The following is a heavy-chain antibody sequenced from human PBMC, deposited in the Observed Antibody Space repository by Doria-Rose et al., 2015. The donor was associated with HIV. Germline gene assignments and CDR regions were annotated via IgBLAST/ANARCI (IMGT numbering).Heavy chain of an antibody. V-gene: IGHV4-34*01. CDR1: GGSFSGYY. D-gene: IGHD1-26*01. J-gene: IGHJ3*02. Sequence: PSETLSLTCAVYGGSFSGYYWTWIRRPPGKGLEWIGEINHSGSANHNPSLKSRVTVSVDTSKNQFSLKLSSVIAADTAVYYCARGKEMTTTIDAFDIWGQGTVVTVSS. CDR3: ARGKEMTTTIDAFDI. CDR2: INHSGSA.